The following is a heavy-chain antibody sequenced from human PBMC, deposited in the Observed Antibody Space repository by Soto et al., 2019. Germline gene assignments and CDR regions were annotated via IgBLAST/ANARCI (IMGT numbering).Heavy chain of an antibody. CDR1: GYTFTSYG. D-gene: IGHD2-15*01. J-gene: IGHJ6*02. V-gene: IGHV1-18*01. CDR2: IGAYNGNT. CDR3: ARSGGYCSGGSCYSYYYYYGMDV. Sequence: GASVKVSCKASGYTFTSYGISWVRQAPGQGLEWMGWIGAYNGNTNYAQKLQGRVTMTTDTSTSTAYMELRSLRSDDTAVYYCARSGGYCSGGSCYSYYYYYGMDVWGQGTTVTVSS.